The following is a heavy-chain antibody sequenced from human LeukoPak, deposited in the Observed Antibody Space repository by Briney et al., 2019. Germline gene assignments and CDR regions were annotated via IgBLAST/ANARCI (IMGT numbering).Heavy chain of an antibody. D-gene: IGHD2-15*01. CDR3: ASGYCSGGSCCRVEPDY. CDR1: GGTFSSYA. CDR2: IIPIFGTA. J-gene: IGHJ4*02. V-gene: IGHV1-69*01. Sequence: SVNVSCKASGGTFSSYAISWVRQAPGQGLEWMGGIIPIFGTANYAQKFQGRVTITADESTSTAYMELSSLRSEDTAVYYCASGYCSGGSCCRVEPDYWGQGTLVTVSS.